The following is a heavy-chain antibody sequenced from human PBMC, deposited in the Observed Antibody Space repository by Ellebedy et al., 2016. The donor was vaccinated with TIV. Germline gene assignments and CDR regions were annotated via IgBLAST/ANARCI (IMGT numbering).Heavy chain of an antibody. V-gene: IGHV4-61*05. CDR1: GGSISSSSYY. CDR3: ARAVGRIDY. Sequence: SETLSLTCTVSGGSISSSSYYWSWIRQPPGTGLEWIGYIYYSGSTNYNPSLKSRVTMSVDTSKNQFSLKLSSVTAEDTAVYYCARAVGRIDYWGQGTLVTVSS. CDR2: IYYSGST. D-gene: IGHD3-10*01. J-gene: IGHJ4*02.